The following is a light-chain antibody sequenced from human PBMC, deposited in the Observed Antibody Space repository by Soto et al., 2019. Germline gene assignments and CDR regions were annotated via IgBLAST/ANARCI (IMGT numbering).Light chain of an antibody. CDR2: AAS. CDR1: QNISSF. V-gene: IGKV1-39*01. Sequence: DIQMTQSPSSLSASVGDRVAITCRASQNISSFLNWYRQKPGKAPNLLIYAASSLQSGVPSRFSCSGSGTDFTLTISSLQPEDFATYFCQQSYNAPAFGQGTKLEI. CDR3: QQSYNAPA. J-gene: IGKJ2*01.